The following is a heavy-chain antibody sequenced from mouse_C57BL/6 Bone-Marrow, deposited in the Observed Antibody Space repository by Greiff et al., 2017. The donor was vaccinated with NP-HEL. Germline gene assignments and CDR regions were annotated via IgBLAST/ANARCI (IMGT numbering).Heavy chain of an antibody. V-gene: IGHV14-4*01. J-gene: IGHJ2*01. D-gene: IGHD1-1*01. CDR3: TTLFITTVVGSSDY. CDR1: GFNIKDDY. Sequence: EVQLQQSGAELVRPGASVKLSCTASGFNIKDDYMHWVKQRPEQGLEWIGWIDPENGDTEYASKFQGKATITADTSSNTAYLQLSSLTSEDTAVYYCTTLFITTVVGSSDYWGQGTTLTVSS. CDR2: IDPENGDT.